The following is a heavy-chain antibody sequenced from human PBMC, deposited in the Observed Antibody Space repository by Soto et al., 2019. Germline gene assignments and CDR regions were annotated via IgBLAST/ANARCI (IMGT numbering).Heavy chain of an antibody. CDR3: AKPAYGGTSSRMGI. V-gene: IGHV3-23*01. J-gene: IGHJ4*02. CDR1: GFTFSDFA. Sequence: GGSLRLSCRGSGFTFSDFAMNWVRQAPNKGLEWVSTMTGSGDTTYYAESVRGRFTISRDNSKNTLFLHMTALRADDTAIYFCAKPAYGGTSSRMGIWGQGTLVTVSS. CDR2: MTGSGDTT. D-gene: IGHD2-15*01.